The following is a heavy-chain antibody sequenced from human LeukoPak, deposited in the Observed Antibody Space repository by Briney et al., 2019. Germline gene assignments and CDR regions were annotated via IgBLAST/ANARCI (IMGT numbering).Heavy chain of an antibody. CDR3: ARDGASLGAQFDY. Sequence: GGSLRLSCAASGFTFSSYWMSWVRQAPGKGLEWVANIKQDGSEKYYVDSVKGRFTISRDNAKNSLYLQMNSPRAEDTAVYYCARDGASLGAQFDYWGQGTLVTVSS. J-gene: IGHJ4*02. CDR1: GFTFSSYW. CDR2: IKQDGSEK. D-gene: IGHD1-26*01. V-gene: IGHV3-7*01.